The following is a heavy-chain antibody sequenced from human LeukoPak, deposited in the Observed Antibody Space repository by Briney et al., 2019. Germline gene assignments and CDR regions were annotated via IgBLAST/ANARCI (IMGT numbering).Heavy chain of an antibody. CDR2: IGGSGDST. V-gene: IGHV3-23*01. Sequence: GGSLRLSCAASGFTFRSYAMGWVRQAPGKGLEWVSAIGGSGDSTYYADSVKGRFTISRDNSKNTLYLQMNSLRAEDTAVYYCAKYRMYHFDYWGQGTLVTVSS. J-gene: IGHJ4*02. CDR3: AKYRMYHFDY. CDR1: GFTFRSYA. D-gene: IGHD1-14*01.